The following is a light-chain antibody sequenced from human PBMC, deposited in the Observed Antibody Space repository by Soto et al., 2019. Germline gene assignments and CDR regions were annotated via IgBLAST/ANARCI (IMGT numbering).Light chain of an antibody. J-gene: IGKJ1*01. CDR3: QQYNNWPRT. CDR1: QSVSSN. Sequence: EIVMTQSPVTLSVSPGERATLSCRASQSVSSNLAWYQQKPGQAPRLLIYGASTRATGIPARFSGSRSGTEFTLTISSLQSADFAVYYCQQYNNWPRTFGQGTKVEI. CDR2: GAS. V-gene: IGKV3-15*01.